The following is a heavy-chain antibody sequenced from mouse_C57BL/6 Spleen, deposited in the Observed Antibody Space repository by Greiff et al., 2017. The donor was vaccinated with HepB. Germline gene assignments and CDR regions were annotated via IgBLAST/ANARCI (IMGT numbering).Heavy chain of an antibody. J-gene: IGHJ3*01. V-gene: IGHV14-1*01. CDR2: IDPEDGVT. Sequence: EVQLQESGAELVRPGASVKLSCTASGFNIKDYYMHWVKQRPEQGLEWIGRIDPEDGVTEYAPKFQGKATMTADTSSNTAYLQLSSLTSEDTAVYYCTTTSITTVVGGAYWGQGTLVTVSA. D-gene: IGHD1-1*01. CDR3: TTTSITTVVGGAY. CDR1: GFNIKDYY.